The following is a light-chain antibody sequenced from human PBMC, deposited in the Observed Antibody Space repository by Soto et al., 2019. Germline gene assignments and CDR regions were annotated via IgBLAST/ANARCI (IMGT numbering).Light chain of an antibody. CDR2: FAS. Sequence: DIQLTQSPSFLSASEGDRVTIACRASQGISNLLAWYQQKPGEAPKLLISFASSLQSGVPSRFTGSGSGTEFTLTVSSLQPEDVATYYCQQFNSYPRTFGQGTNVEIK. CDR3: QQFNSYPRT. V-gene: IGKV1-9*01. J-gene: IGKJ1*01. CDR1: QGISNL.